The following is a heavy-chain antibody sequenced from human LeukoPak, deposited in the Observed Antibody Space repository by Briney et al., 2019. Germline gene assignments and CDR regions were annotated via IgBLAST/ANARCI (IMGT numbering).Heavy chain of an antibody. D-gene: IGHD3-10*01. CDR2: INPNSGGT. CDR1: GYTFTGYN. V-gene: IGHV1-2*02. Sequence: GASVKVSCKASGYTFTGYNLHWVRQAPGQGLEWMGWINPNSGGTNYAQKFQGRVTMTRDTSISTAYMELSRLRSDDTAVYYCARERVWFGELGAFDIWGQGTMVTVSS. CDR3: ARERVWFGELGAFDI. J-gene: IGHJ3*02.